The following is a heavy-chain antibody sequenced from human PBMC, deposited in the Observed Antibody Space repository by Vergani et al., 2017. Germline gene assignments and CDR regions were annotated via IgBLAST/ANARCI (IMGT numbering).Heavy chain of an antibody. CDR2: IYTSGST. CDR1: GGSVRTSIGYY. J-gene: IGHJ4*02. D-gene: IGHD6-13*01. Sequence: QVQLQESGPGLVKPSQTLSLSCTVSGGSVRTSIGYYWTWIRQPAGKGLEWIGRIYTSGSTNYNPSLKSRVTISVDTSKNQFSLKLNSVTAADTAVYYCARGSRAEGGSGPDKWGQGTLVTVSS. CDR3: ARGSRAEGGSGPDK. V-gene: IGHV4-61*02.